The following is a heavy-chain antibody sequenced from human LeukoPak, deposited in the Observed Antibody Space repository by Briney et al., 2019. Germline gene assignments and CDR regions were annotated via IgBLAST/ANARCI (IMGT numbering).Heavy chain of an antibody. Sequence: PGGSLRLSCAASGFTFSSNWMTWVRQAPGKGLEWVAAISGSGGSTYYADSVKGRFTISRDNSKNTLYLQMNSLRAEDTAVYYCAKLYSSGINAFDYWGQGTLVTVSA. CDR3: AKLYSSGINAFDY. CDR1: GFTFSSNW. J-gene: IGHJ4*02. D-gene: IGHD6-19*01. CDR2: ISGSGGST. V-gene: IGHV3-23*01.